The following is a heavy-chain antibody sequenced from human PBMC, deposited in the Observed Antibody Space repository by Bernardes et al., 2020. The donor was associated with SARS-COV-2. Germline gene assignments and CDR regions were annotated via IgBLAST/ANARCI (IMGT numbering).Heavy chain of an antibody. V-gene: IGHV3-33*08. CDR2: IWYDGSNK. CDR1: GFTFSSYG. CDR3: ARDPKNYDFWSGWGQEVRDAFDI. D-gene: IGHD3-3*01. J-gene: IGHJ3*02. Sequence: GGSLRLSCAASGFTFSSYGMHWVRQAPGKGLEWVAVIWYDGSNKYYADSVKGRFTISRDNSKNTLYLQMNSLRAEDTAVYYCARDPKNYDFWSGWGQEVRDAFDIWGQGTMVTVSS.